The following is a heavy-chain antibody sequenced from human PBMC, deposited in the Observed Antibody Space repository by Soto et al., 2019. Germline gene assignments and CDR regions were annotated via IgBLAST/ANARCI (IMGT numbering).Heavy chain of an antibody. CDR2: IRSKANSYAT. CDR1: GFTFSGSA. J-gene: IGHJ6*02. D-gene: IGHD3-10*01. Sequence: GGSLRLSCAASGFTFSGSAMHWVRQASGKGLEWVGRIRSKANSYATAYAASVKGRFTISRDDSKNTAYLQMNSLKTEDTAVYYCTGIPYYYGSGSYFSARYVWGQGTTVTVS. CDR3: TGIPYYYGSGSYFSARYV. V-gene: IGHV3-73*01.